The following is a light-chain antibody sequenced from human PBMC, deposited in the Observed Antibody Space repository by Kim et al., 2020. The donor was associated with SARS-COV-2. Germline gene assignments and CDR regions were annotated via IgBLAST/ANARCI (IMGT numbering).Light chain of an antibody. Sequence: QSALTQPTSVSGSPGQSITISCTGTSSDVGGYNYVSWYQQHPGKAPKLVIYGVSKRPSGVSNRFSGSKSGNTASLTISGLQAEDEADYYCSSCTVSSTYVFGTGTKVTVL. CDR1: SSDVGGYNY. J-gene: IGLJ1*01. CDR3: SSCTVSSTYV. CDR2: GVS. V-gene: IGLV2-14*01.